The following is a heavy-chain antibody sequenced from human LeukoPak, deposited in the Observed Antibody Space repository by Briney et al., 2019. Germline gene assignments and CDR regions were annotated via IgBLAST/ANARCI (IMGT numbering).Heavy chain of an antibody. CDR2: IYYSGST. D-gene: IGHD3-9*01. J-gene: IGHJ4*02. V-gene: IGHV4-59*01. Sequence: SETLSLTCTVSSGSISSYYWSWIRQPPGKGLEWIGYIYYSGSTNYNPSLKSRVTISVDTSKNQFSLKLSSVTAADTAVYYCAREGYDILTGYSFDYWGQGTLVTVSS. CDR1: SGSISSYY. CDR3: AREGYDILTGYSFDY.